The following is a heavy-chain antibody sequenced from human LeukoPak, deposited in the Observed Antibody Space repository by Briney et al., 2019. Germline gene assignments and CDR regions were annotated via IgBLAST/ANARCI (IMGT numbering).Heavy chain of an antibody. J-gene: IGHJ4*02. CDR3: ARSAAGHQYYFDY. CDR1: NGSISDDY. CDR2: IYYSGST. D-gene: IGHD2-2*01. Sequence: SETLSLTCIISNGSISDDYWSWIRQPPGKGLEWIGYIYYSGSTNYNPSLKSRVTISVDRSKNQFSLKLSSLTAADTAVYYCARSAAGHQYYFDYWGRGTLVTVSS. V-gene: IGHV4-59*01.